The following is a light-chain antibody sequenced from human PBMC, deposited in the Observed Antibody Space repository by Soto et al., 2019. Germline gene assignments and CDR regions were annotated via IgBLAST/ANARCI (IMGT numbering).Light chain of an antibody. CDR1: SSDVGSYNL. J-gene: IGLJ2*01. CDR3: CSYAGSSTFDVV. Sequence: QSALTQPASVSGSPGQSITISCTGTSSDVGSYNLVSWYQQHPGKAPKLMIYEGSKRPSGVSNRFSGSKSGNTASLTISGLQAEDESDYYCCSYAGSSTFDVVFGGGTKLNFL. CDR2: EGS. V-gene: IGLV2-23*03.